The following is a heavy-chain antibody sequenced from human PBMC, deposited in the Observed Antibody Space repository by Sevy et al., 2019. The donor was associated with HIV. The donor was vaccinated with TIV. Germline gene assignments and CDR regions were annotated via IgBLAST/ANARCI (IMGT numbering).Heavy chain of an antibody. CDR3: ATGGHCSSTSCYGYYYYYGMDV. J-gene: IGHJ6*02. Sequence: ASVKVSCKVSGYTLTELSMHWVRQAPGKGLEWMGGFDPEDGETIYAQKFQGRVTMTEDTSTDTAYMELSSLRSEDTAVYYCATGGHCSSTSCYGYYYYYGMDVWGQGTTVTVSS. CDR1: GYTLTELS. V-gene: IGHV1-24*01. CDR2: FDPEDGET. D-gene: IGHD2-2*01.